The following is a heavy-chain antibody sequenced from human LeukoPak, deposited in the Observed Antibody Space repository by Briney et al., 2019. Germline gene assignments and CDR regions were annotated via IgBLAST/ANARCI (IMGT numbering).Heavy chain of an antibody. J-gene: IGHJ4*02. CDR3: ASRGYDSSGYHRDY. V-gene: IGHV4-39*01. CDR2: IYYSGST. CDR1: GGSISSSSYY. D-gene: IGHD3-22*01. Sequence: SETLSLTCTVSGGSISSSSYYWGWIRQPPGKGLEWIGSIYYSGSTYYNPSLKRRVTISVDTSKNQFSLKLSSVTAADTAVYYCASRGYDSSGYHRDYWGQGTLVTVSS.